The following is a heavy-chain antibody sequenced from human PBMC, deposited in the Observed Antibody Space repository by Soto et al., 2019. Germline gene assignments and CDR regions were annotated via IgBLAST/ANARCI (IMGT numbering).Heavy chain of an antibody. CDR1: GLTFSGSA. CDR3: ATTRSRAATFAEY. D-gene: IGHD6-13*01. Sequence: EVQLLESGGGLVQSGGSLRLSCAASGLTFSGSAMSWVRQAPGKGLEWVSSISVPGASTYYEDSVQGRFTVSRDNSKDTFYLAMNSLRAEVTAVYVCATTRSRAATFAEYRGQSTLVTVSS. V-gene: IGHV3-23*01. CDR2: ISVPGAST. J-gene: IGHJ4*02.